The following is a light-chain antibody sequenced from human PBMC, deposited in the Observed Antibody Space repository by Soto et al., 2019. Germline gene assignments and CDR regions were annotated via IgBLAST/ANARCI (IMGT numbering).Light chain of an antibody. CDR1: QSVTSSH. V-gene: IGKV3-20*01. Sequence: EILLTESAGTGFFPRGRRPTLPGREIQSVTSSHLTWYPHKPGQAPRLTIYAASSRATGSPDRFSAGESGTDFTLTIRSLQSEDFAVSNCQQYNNLPPITIGQGTRLEIK. J-gene: IGKJ5*01. CDR3: QQYNNLPPIT. CDR2: AAS.